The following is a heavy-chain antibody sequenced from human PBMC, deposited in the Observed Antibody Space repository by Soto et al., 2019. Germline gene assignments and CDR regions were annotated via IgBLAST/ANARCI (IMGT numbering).Heavy chain of an antibody. CDR2: ISYDGSNK. Sequence: QVQLVESGGGVVQPGRSLRLSCAASGFTFSSYAMHWVRQAPGKGLEWVAVISYDGSNKYYADSVKGRFTISRDNSKNTLYLQMNSLRAEDTAVYYCARVTEHAFDIWGQGTMVTVSS. CDR1: GFTFSSYA. J-gene: IGHJ3*02. CDR3: ARVTEHAFDI. V-gene: IGHV3-30-3*01.